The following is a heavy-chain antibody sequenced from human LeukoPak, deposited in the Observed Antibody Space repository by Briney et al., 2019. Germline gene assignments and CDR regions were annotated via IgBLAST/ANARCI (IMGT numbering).Heavy chain of an antibody. Sequence: GGSLRLSCAASGFDFSSYAMHWVRQAPGKGLEWMAVIIYDGSNKNYADSVKGRFTISRDNSRNTLYMKMNSLRVEDTAVYYCARQSVAGTGSFDYWGQGTLVTVSS. J-gene: IGHJ4*02. V-gene: IGHV3-30*04. D-gene: IGHD6-19*01. CDR1: GFDFSSYA. CDR2: IIYDGSNK. CDR3: ARQSVAGTGSFDY.